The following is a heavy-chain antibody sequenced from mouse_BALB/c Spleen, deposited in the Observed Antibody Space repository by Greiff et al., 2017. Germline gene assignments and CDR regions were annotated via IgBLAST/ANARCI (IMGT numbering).Heavy chain of an antibody. CDR1: GFNIKDYY. CDR2: IDPENGDT. J-gene: IGHJ4*01. Sequence: VQLQQSGAELVRSGASVKLSCTASGFNIKDYYMHWVKQRPEQGLEWIGWIDPENGDTEYAPKFQGKATMTADTSSNTAYLQLSSLTSVDTAVYYCNAQRGNHYAMDDWGQGTSVTVSA. D-gene: IGHD2-1*01. CDR3: NAQRGNHYAMDD. V-gene: IGHV14-4*02.